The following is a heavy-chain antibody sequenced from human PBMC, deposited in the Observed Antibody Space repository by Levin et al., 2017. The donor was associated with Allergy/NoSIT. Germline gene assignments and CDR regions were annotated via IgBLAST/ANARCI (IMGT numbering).Heavy chain of an antibody. V-gene: IGHV3-30*04. CDR1: GFTFSSYA. CDR2: ISYDGSNK. Sequence: GGSLRLSCAASGFTFSSYAMHWVRQAPGKGLEWVAVISYDGSNKYYADSVKGRFTISRDNSKNTLYLQMNSLRAEDTAVYYCARDTAMAEGYFDYWGQGTLVTVSS. J-gene: IGHJ4*02. D-gene: IGHD5-18*01. CDR3: ARDTAMAEGYFDY.